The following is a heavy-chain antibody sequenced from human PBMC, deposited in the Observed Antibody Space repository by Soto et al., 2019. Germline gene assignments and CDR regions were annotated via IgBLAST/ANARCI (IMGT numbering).Heavy chain of an antibody. CDR1: GYTFTSYA. D-gene: IGHD5-18*01. CDR2: INAGNGNT. J-gene: IGHJ4*02. V-gene: IGHV1-3*01. CDR3: AREAAMAPYYFDY. Sequence: GASVKVSCKASGYTFTSYAMHWVRQAPGQRLEWMGWINAGNGNTKYSQKFQGRVTITRDTSASTAYMELSSLRSEDTAVYYCAREAAMAPYYFDYWGQGTLVTVSS.